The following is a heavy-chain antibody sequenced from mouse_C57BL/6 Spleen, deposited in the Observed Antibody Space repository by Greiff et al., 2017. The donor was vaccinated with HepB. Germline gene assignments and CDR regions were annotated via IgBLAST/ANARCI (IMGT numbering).Heavy chain of an antibody. CDR3: ARRGDDGYYPWFAY. D-gene: IGHD2-3*01. J-gene: IGHJ3*01. CDR1: GYTFTSYW. Sequence: QVQLKQPGAELVMPGASVKLSCKASGYTFTSYWMHWVKQRPGQGLEWIGEIDPSDSYTNYNQKFKGKSTLTVDKSSSTAYMQLSSLTSEDSAVYYCARRGDDGYYPWFAYWGQGTLVTVSA. V-gene: IGHV1-69*01. CDR2: IDPSDSYT.